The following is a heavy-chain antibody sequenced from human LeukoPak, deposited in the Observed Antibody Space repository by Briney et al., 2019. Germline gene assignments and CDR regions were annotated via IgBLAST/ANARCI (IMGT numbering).Heavy chain of an antibody. D-gene: IGHD1-1*01. V-gene: IGHV1-69*13. Sequence: SVKVSCKASGGTFSSYAISWVRQAPGQGLEWMGGIIPIFGTANYAQKFQGRVTITADESTSTAYMELSSLRSEDTAVYYCARVPRQNVPNNWFDPWGQGTLVTVSS. CDR2: IIPIFGTA. CDR1: GGTFSSYA. J-gene: IGHJ5*02. CDR3: ARVPRQNVPNNWFDP.